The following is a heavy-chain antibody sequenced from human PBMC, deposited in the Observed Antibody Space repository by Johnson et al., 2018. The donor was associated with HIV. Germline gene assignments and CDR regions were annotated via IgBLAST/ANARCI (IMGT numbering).Heavy chain of an antibody. CDR2: IYSGGST. J-gene: IGHJ3*01. CDR1: GFTVSSNY. V-gene: IGHV3-53*01. D-gene: IGHD3-10*01. Sequence: VQLVESGGGLVQPGGSLRLSCAASGFTVSSNYMSWVRQAPGKGLEWVAVIYSGGSTYYADSVKGRFTISRDNSKNTLYLQMNNLRAEDTAVYYCARALSRFGVSDAFDVWGQGTMVTVS. CDR3: ARALSRFGVSDAFDV.